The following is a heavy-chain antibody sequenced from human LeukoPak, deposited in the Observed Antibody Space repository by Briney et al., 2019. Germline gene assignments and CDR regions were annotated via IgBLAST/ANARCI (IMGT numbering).Heavy chain of an antibody. D-gene: IGHD4-17*01. CDR1: GFTFSSYW. Sequence: PGGSLRLSCAASGFTFSSYWMSWVRQAPGKGLEWVSAISGSGGSTYYADSVKGRFTISRDNSKNTLYLQMNSLRAEDTAVYYCAKDYGDYGDNFDYWGQGTLVTVSS. CDR2: ISGSGGST. V-gene: IGHV3-23*01. J-gene: IGHJ4*02. CDR3: AKDYGDYGDNFDY.